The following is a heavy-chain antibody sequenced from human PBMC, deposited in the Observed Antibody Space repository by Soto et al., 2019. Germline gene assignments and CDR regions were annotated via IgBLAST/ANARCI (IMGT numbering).Heavy chain of an antibody. CDR3: ARDRCTSPNCYCEHGMDV. Sequence: QVQLVQSGAEMRKPGASVTVSCKASAYAVTSHYMHWVRQAPGQGLEWMGIINPSGDTTSYAQRFQGGVTMTSDTSTSTVYMELSSRRSEDTAVYYCARDRCTSPNCYCEHGMDVWGQGTTVTVSS. CDR1: AYAVTSHY. J-gene: IGHJ6*02. D-gene: IGHD2-2*01. CDR2: INPSGDTT. V-gene: IGHV1-46*01.